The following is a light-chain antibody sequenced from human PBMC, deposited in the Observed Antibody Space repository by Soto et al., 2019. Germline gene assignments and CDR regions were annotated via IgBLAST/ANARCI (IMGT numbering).Light chain of an antibody. Sequence: DIQMTQSPSSVSASVGDRVTITCRASQSISSYLNWYQQKPGKAPKLLIYAASSLQSGVPSRFSGSGSGTDFTLTISSLQPEDFATYYCQQSYSTGGTFGQGTKVEIK. V-gene: IGKV1-39*01. CDR2: AAS. J-gene: IGKJ1*01. CDR1: QSISSY. CDR3: QQSYSTGGT.